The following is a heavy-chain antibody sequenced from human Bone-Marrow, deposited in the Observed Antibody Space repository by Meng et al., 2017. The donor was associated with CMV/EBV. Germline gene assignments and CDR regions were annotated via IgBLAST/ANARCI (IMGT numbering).Heavy chain of an antibody. CDR1: GYTFTGYY. J-gene: IGHJ6*02. CDR3: ARAGITMVRSVYYYYGMDV. V-gene: IGHV1-69*05. Sequence: SVKVSCKASGYTFTGYYMHWVRQAPGQGLEWMGGIIPIFGIGKYAQKFQGRVTITTDESTTTAYMELSSLRSEDTAVYYCARAGITMVRSVYYYYGMDVWGQGTTVTVSS. D-gene: IGHD3-10*01. CDR2: IIPIFGIG.